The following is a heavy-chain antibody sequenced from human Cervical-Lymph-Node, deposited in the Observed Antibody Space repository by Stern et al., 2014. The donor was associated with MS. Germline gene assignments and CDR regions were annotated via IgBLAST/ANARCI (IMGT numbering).Heavy chain of an antibody. J-gene: IGHJ4*02. CDR2: IYPPDSET. V-gene: IGHV5-51*01. CDR1: GYNFPVYW. Sequence: EVQLVGSGAEVKKPGESLKISCQVSGYNFPVYWIGWVRQTPGKGLEWVGIIYPPDSETRYNPSFQGQVSMSVDKSVSTAYLQWSSLQTSDTALYFCARHTGDYAFDYWGQGTLVIVSS. D-gene: IGHD4-17*01. CDR3: ARHTGDYAFDY.